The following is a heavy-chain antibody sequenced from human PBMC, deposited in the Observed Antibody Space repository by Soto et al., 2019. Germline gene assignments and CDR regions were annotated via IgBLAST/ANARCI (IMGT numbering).Heavy chain of an antibody. V-gene: IGHV3-23*01. D-gene: IGHD3-3*01. J-gene: IGHJ4*02. Sequence: GGSLRLSCAASGFTFSSYAMSWVRQAPGKGLEWVSAISGSGGSTYYADSVKGRFTISRDNSKNTLYLQMNSLRAEDTAVYYCAKVGNYDFWSALRSYFDYWGQGTLVTVSS. CDR1: GFTFSSYA. CDR3: AKVGNYDFWSALRSYFDY. CDR2: ISGSGGST.